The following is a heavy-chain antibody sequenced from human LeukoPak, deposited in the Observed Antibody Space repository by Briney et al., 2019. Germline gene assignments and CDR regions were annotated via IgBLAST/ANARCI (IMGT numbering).Heavy chain of an antibody. CDR2: ISGGGGST. CDR3: AKGGKWDVTPFDY. CDR1: GFTFSTYS. V-gene: IGHV3-23*01. Sequence: GECLRLSCAASGFTFSTYSMNWVRQAPGKGLEWVSTISGGGGSTYYADSVKGRFTISRDNSKNTLYLQVNGLRAEDTAVYYCAKGGKWDVTPFDYWGQGTLVTVSS. D-gene: IGHD1-26*01. J-gene: IGHJ4*02.